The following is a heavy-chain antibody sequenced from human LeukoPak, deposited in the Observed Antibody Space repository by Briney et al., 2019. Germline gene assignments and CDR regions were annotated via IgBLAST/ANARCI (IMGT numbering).Heavy chain of an antibody. Sequence: SETLSLTCTVSGGSISSYYWSWIRQPPGKGLEWIGYIYYSGSTNYNPSLKSRVTISVDTSKNQFSLKLSSVTAADTAVYYCARGSSSRYYDSSGYYTFGYWGQGTLVTVSS. D-gene: IGHD3-22*01. V-gene: IGHV4-59*01. J-gene: IGHJ4*02. CDR3: ARGSSSRYYDSSGYYTFGY. CDR2: IYYSGST. CDR1: GGSISSYY.